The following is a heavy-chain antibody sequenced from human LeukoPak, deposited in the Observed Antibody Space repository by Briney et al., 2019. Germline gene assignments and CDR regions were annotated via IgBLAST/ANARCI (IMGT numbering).Heavy chain of an antibody. Sequence: ASVKVSCKASGYTFTSYAMNWVRQAPGQGLEWMGWINTNTGNPTYAQGFTGRFVFSLDTSVSTAYLQISSLKAEDTAVYYCARGGESNWNYDAFDIWGQGTMVTVSS. V-gene: IGHV7-4-1*02. CDR2: INTNTGNP. CDR3: ARGGESNWNYDAFDI. D-gene: IGHD1-7*01. J-gene: IGHJ3*02. CDR1: GYTFTSYA.